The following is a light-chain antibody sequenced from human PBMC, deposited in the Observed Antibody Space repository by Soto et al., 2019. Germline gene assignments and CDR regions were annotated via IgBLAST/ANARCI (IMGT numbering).Light chain of an antibody. J-gene: IGKJ4*01. CDR3: QQYATSPPT. CDR2: GAS. V-gene: IGKV3-20*01. CDR1: QSVSSSY. Sequence: EIVLTQSPGTLSLSPGERATLSCRASQSVSSSYLAWYQHIPGQAPRLLIYGASSRATGIPDRFSGSGSGTDFTLTISRLEPEDFAVYYCQQYATSPPTFGGGTKVEIK.